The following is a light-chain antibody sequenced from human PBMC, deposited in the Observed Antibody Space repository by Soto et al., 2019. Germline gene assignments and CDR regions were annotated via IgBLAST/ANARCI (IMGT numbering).Light chain of an antibody. J-gene: IGKJ1*01. CDR2: AVS. CDR3: QQRYSTGT. Sequence: QRTQSPSYLSSSLGDRVTLTWRASQSICRYLNWYHQKSGEAPKLLIYAVSSLQSGVPSMIGSSCSRTDFTLTISSQQPEDYATYYCQQRYSTGTFGQGTKVDIK. CDR1: QSICRY. V-gene: IGKV1-39*01.